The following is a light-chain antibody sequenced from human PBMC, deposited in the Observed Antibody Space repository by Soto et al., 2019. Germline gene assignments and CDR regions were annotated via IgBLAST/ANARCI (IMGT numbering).Light chain of an antibody. CDR1: QGVSSN. V-gene: IGKV3-15*01. CDR3: QQYNNWPPKYT. J-gene: IGKJ2*01. CDR2: GAS. Sequence: EIVVTQSPATVSVSPGERATLSCRASQGVSSNLAWYQQKPGQAPRLLIYGASTRATGIPARFSGSGSGTEFTLTISSLQSEDFAVYYCQQYNNWPPKYTFGQGTKLEIK.